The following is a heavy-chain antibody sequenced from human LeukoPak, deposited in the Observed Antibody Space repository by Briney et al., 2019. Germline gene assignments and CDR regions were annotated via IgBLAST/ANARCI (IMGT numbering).Heavy chain of an antibody. J-gene: IGHJ4*02. V-gene: IGHV3-48*03. Sequence: GGSLRLSCAASGFTFSSYEMNWVRQAPGKGLEWVSYISSSGSTIYYADSVKGRFTISRDNAKNSLYLQMNSLRAEDTAVYYCARAGSDCSGGSCYTDYWGEGTLVT. CDR1: GFTFSSYE. CDR2: ISSSGSTI. D-gene: IGHD2-15*01. CDR3: ARAGSDCSGGSCYTDY.